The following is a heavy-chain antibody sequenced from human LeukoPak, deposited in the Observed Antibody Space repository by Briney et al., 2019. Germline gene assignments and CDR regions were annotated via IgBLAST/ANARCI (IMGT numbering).Heavy chain of an antibody. Sequence: SETLSLTRTVSDDSITMYYWTWIRQPPGKGLEWIGYVDHTGSTKFNPSLNGRVSISRDTSNNFFSLRLRSVTAADTAVYYCARDREGSSSWDYWGQGTLVTVSS. V-gene: IGHV4-59*01. CDR1: DDSITMYY. CDR2: VDHTGST. D-gene: IGHD6-13*01. J-gene: IGHJ4*02. CDR3: ARDREGSSSWDY.